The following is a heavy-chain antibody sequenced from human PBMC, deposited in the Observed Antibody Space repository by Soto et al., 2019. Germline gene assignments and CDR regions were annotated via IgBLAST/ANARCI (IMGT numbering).Heavy chain of an antibody. CDR3: VGGTGWLMDT. Sequence: EVQLVESGGGLVQPGGSLRLSCAASGFTFSTYWMNWVRLAPGKGLEWVANIRKDGSEELYADSVEGRFTISRDNAKNSLFRQMNNVRADDTAIYYCVGGTGWLMDTWGQGTSVIVSS. J-gene: IGHJ5*02. D-gene: IGHD6-19*01. CDR2: IRKDGSEE. V-gene: IGHV3-7*03. CDR1: GFTFSTYW.